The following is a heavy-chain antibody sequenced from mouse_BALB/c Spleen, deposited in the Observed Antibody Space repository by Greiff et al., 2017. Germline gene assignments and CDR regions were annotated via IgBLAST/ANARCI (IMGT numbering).Heavy chain of an antibody. D-gene: IGHD2-2*01. CDR3: ARDGYPFMDY. CDR1: GFSLTSYG. V-gene: IGHV2-9*02. J-gene: IGHJ4*01. CDR2: IWAGGST. Sequence: VQLKESGPGLVAPSQSLSITCTVSGFSLTSYGVHWVRQPPGKGLEWLGVIWAGGSTNYNSALMSRLSISKDNSKSQVFLKMNSLQTDDTAMYYCARDGYPFMDYWGQGTSVTVSS.